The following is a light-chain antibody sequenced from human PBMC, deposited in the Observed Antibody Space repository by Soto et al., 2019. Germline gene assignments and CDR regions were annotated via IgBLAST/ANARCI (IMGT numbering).Light chain of an antibody. CDR2: WAS. V-gene: IGKV4-1*01. CDR3: QTYSSPPLT. J-gene: IGKJ4*01. CDR1: QSVLFSSNSKNF. Sequence: DIVLTQSPDSLAVSLGERATINCKSSQSVLFSSNSKNFIAWYQQKPGHSPRLLLYWASTRESGVPDRFSGSGSGTDFTITISSLQAEDVAVYYCQTYSSPPLTFGGGTKVEIK.